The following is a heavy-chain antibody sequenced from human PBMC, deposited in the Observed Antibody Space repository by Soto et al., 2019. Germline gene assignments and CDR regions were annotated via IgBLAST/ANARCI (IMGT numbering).Heavy chain of an antibody. Sequence: ASVKVSCKASGYSFTSFYIHWVRQAPGQGLEWMGRINPSGGRTTYAQRLQGRVTMTSDTSTSTVYMELSSLRPEDTAAYYCARGEYGDYDYYNAMDVWGQGTTVTVSS. CDR2: INPSGGRT. CDR3: ARGEYGDYDYYNAMDV. J-gene: IGHJ6*02. CDR1: GYSFTSFY. D-gene: IGHD4-17*01. V-gene: IGHV1-46*04.